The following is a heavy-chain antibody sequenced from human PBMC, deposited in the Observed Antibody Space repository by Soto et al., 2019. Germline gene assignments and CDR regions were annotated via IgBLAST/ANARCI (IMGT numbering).Heavy chain of an antibody. CDR3: ARGVPAAGTDWFDP. CDR2: VSSTGST. CDR1: GGSISNYY. V-gene: IGHV4-4*07. D-gene: IGHD6-13*01. J-gene: IGHJ5*02. Sequence: SETLSLTCTVSGGSISNYYWSWIRQPADKRLEWIGRVSSTGSTYYNPSLKSRVTISVDTSKNQVSLNLTSVTAADTAVYYCARGVPAAGTDWFDPWGQGTLVTVSS.